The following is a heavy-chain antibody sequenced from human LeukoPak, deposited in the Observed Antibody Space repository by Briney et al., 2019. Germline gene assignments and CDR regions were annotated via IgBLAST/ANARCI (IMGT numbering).Heavy chain of an antibody. D-gene: IGHD2-2*01. CDR3: VREIPAAWGAYYYYYMDV. Sequence: PSETLSLTCTVSGGSISSYYWSWIRQPAGKGLEWIGRIYTSGSANYNPSLNSRVTMSVDTSKNQLSLKVNSVTAADTAVYYCVREIPAAWGAYYYYYMDVWGIGTTVSVSS. CDR2: IYTSGSA. J-gene: IGHJ6*03. CDR1: GGSISSYY. V-gene: IGHV4-4*07.